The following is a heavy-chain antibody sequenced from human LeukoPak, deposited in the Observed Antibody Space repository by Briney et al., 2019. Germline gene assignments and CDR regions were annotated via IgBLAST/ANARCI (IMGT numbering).Heavy chain of an antibody. Sequence: SETLSLTCTVSGGSISSSSYYWGWIRQPPGKGLEWIGSIYYSGSTYYNPSLKSRVTISVDTSKNQFSLKLSSMTAADTAVYYCARVTGYMIEDYFDYWGQGTLVTVSS. CDR2: IYYSGST. D-gene: IGHD3-22*01. CDR3: ARVTGYMIEDYFDY. J-gene: IGHJ4*02. V-gene: IGHV4-39*07. CDR1: GGSISSSSYY.